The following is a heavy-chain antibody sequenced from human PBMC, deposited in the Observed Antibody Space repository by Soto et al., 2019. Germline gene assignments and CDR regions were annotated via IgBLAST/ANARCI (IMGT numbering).Heavy chain of an antibody. CDR1: GFIFSNYA. CDR3: ARASIVLMVYVPLGY. J-gene: IGHJ4*02. D-gene: IGHD2-8*01. Sequence: QVQLVESGGGVVQPGRSLRLSCAASGFIFSNYAMHWVRQAPGKGLEWVAVISYDGSNKYYADSVKGRFTISRDNSKNTLFLQMNSLRAEDTAVYYCARASIVLMVYVPLGYWGQGTLVTVSS. V-gene: IGHV3-30-3*01. CDR2: ISYDGSNK.